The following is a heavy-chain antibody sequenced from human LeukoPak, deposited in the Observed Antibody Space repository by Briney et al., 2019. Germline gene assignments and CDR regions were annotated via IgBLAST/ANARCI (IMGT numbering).Heavy chain of an antibody. D-gene: IGHD2-15*01. V-gene: IGHV3-7*01. CDR1: GFTFSSYW. CDR2: IKQDGSEK. J-gene: IGHJ6*04. CDR3: ARDQGYCSGGSCYHAGYYGMDV. Sequence: GGSLRLSCAASGFTFSSYWMSWVRQAPGKGLEWVANIKQDGSEKYYVDSVKGRFTISRDNAKNSLYLQMNSLRAEDTAVYYCARDQGYCSGGSCYHAGYYGMDVWGQRDHGHRLL.